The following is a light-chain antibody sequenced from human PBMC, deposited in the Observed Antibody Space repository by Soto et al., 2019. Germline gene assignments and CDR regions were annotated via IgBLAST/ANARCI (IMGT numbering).Light chain of an antibody. CDR3: QQYHNWPPQYT. Sequence: EIVMTQSPATLSVSPGERATVSCRASQTVSSNLAWYQQKPGQAPRLLIHGASTRATGVPARFSGSGSGTEFTLTISSLQSEDFAVYYCQQYHNWPPQYTFGQGTKLQIK. V-gene: IGKV3-15*01. J-gene: IGKJ2*01. CDR1: QTVSSN. CDR2: GAS.